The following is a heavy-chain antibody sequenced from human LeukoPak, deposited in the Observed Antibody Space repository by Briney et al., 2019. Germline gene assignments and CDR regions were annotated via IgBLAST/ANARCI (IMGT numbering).Heavy chain of an antibody. CDR1: GFTFSSYW. CDR2: IKQDGSEK. CDR3: TRNSGWYGLS. Sequence: PGGSLRLSCAASGFTFSSYWMSWVRQAPGKGLEWVANIKQDGSEKYYVDSVKGRFTISRDNAKNSLFLHLNSLRGEDTAVYYCTRNSGWYGLSWGQGTLVTVSS. V-gene: IGHV3-7*03. D-gene: IGHD6-19*01. J-gene: IGHJ1*01.